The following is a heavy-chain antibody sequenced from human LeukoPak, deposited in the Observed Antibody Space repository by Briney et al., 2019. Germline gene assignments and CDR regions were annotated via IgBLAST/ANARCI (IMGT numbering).Heavy chain of an antibody. J-gene: IGHJ6*03. V-gene: IGHV3-7*01. D-gene: IGHD3-10*01. CDR1: GFTFSSYW. CDR3: ARIRFGESYAPKSYYYYYMDV. Sequence: GGSLRLSCAASGFTFSSYWMCWVRQAPGKGLEWVANIKQDGSEKYYVDSVKGRFTISRDNAKNSLYLQMNSLRAEDTAVYYCARIRFGESYAPKSYYYYYMDVWGKGTTVTISS. CDR2: IKQDGSEK.